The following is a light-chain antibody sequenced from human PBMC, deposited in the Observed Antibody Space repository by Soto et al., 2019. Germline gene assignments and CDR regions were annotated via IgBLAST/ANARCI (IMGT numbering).Light chain of an antibody. J-gene: IGKJ3*01. CDR3: QYYGGSFT. Sequence: EIVLTQSPGTLSLSPGERATVSCRTSQSIDSKSLVWYQQRVAQAPRLLIYGTSSRGTGLPDRFSGSGSGTDFTLTISILEPEYFSVYFCQYYGGSFTFGPGTKVQIK. CDR2: GTS. CDR1: QSIDSKS. V-gene: IGKV3-20*01.